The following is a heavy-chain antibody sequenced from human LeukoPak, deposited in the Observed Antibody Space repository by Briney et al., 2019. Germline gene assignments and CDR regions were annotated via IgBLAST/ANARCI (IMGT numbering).Heavy chain of an antibody. V-gene: IGHV3-30*04. CDR2: ISYGGTDK. CDR1: GFTFSSYA. J-gene: IGHJ6*02. Sequence: PGGYLRLSCAASGFTFSSYAMHWVRQVPGKGLEWVAVISYGGTDKYYADSVKGRFTISRDNSQSTLYLQMNSLRAEDTAVYYCARVRSGSSAGNYGMDVWGQGTTVTVSS. CDR3: ARVRSGSSAGNYGMDV. D-gene: IGHD1-26*01.